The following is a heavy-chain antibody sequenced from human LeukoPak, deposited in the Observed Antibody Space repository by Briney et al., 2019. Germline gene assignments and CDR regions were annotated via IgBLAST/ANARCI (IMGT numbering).Heavy chain of an antibody. J-gene: IGHJ5*02. CDR3: ARGGYSYGCPSSADNWFDP. CDR2: ISSSSSYI. V-gene: IGHV3-21*01. CDR1: GFTLSSYS. D-gene: IGHD5-18*01. Sequence: GGSLRLSCAASGFTLSSYSMNWVRQAPGKGLEWVSSISSSSSYIYYVDSVKGRFTISRHNAKNSLYLQMNSLRAEDTAGYYCARGGYSYGCPSSADNWFDPWGQGTLVTVSS.